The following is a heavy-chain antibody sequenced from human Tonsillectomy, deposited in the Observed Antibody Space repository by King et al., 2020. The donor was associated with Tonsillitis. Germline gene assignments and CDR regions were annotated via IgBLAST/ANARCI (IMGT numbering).Heavy chain of an antibody. J-gene: IGHJ4*02. D-gene: IGHD3-22*01. CDR2: IYSGGST. CDR1: GFTVNSNY. Sequence: VQLVESGGGLVQPGGSLRLSCAASGFTVNSNYISWVRQAPGKGLEWVSVIYSGGSTYYADSVKGRFTLSRDNSKNTLNLQMNSLRAEDTAVYYCARDIAYDSSGTAYFDYWGPGTLVTVSS. CDR3: ARDIAYDSSGTAYFDY. V-gene: IGHV3-66*01.